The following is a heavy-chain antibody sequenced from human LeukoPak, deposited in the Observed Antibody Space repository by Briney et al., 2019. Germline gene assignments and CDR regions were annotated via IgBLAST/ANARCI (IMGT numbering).Heavy chain of an antibody. J-gene: IGHJ4*02. Sequence: PGGSLRLSCAASGFTFSSYWMSWVRQAPGKGLEWVANIKQDGSEKYYVDSVKGRFTISRDDAKNSLSLQMNSLRAEDTAVYYCAGGYSYGYYWGQGTLVTVSS. CDR1: GFTFSSYW. CDR3: AGGYSYGYY. CDR2: IKQDGSEK. V-gene: IGHV3-7*04. D-gene: IGHD5-18*01.